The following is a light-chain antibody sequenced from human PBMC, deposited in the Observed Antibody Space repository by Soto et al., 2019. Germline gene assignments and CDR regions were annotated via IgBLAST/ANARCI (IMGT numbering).Light chain of an antibody. Sequence: QSALTQPASVSGSPGQSITISCTGTSSDVGGYNYVSWYQHHPHKAPKLMIYDVNNRPSGVSNRFSGSKSGNTASLTISGLQAEDEADYYCSSYTRSSTLVFGTGTKVTVL. V-gene: IGLV2-14*01. CDR2: DVN. CDR3: SSYTRSSTLV. J-gene: IGLJ1*01. CDR1: SSDVGGYNY.